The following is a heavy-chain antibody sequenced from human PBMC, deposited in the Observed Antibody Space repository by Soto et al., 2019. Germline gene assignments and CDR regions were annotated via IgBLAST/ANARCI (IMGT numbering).Heavy chain of an antibody. CDR1: GYTFTSWG. CDR2: ISAYNGNT. J-gene: IGHJ5*02. Sequence: ASVKVSCKASGYTFTSWGISWVGQAPGQGLEWMGWISAYNGNTNYAQKLQRTVTMTTDTSTSTAYMELRSLRSDDTAVDYFARDDSSSLYTWGQGTLVTVSS. V-gene: IGHV1-18*01. D-gene: IGHD6-13*01. CDR3: ARDDSSSLYT.